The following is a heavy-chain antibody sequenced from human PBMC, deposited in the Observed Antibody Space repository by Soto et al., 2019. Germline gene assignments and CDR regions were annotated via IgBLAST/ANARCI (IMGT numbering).Heavy chain of an antibody. CDR3: TTEAEVGATAFDI. CDR1: GFTFSNAW. D-gene: IGHD1-26*01. V-gene: IGHV3-15*01. CDR2: IKSKTDGGTT. Sequence: GGSLRLSCAASGFTFSNAWMSWVRQAPGKGLEWVGRIKSKTDGGTTDYAAPVKGRFTISRDDSKNTLYLQMNSLKTEDTAVYYCTTEAEVGATAFDIWGQGTMVTVSS. J-gene: IGHJ3*02.